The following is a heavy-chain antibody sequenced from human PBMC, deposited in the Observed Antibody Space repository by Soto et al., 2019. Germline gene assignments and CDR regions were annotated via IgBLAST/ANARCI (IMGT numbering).Heavy chain of an antibody. CDR3: ARADDYTYRFDY. J-gene: IGHJ4*02. CDR2: VSHSEGT. CDR1: GGSISSGDYY. Sequence: KTSETLSLTCTVSGGSISSGDYYWSWIRQPPGKGLECIGYVSHSEGTYYNPSLMSRLIISIDTSTNQFSLNLNSVTAADTAVYYCARADDYTYRFDYWGQGTLVTVSS. D-gene: IGHD4-4*01. V-gene: IGHV4-30-4*01.